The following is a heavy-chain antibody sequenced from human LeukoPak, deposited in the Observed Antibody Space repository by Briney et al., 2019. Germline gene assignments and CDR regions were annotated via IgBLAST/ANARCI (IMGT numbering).Heavy chain of an antibody. D-gene: IGHD1-26*01. CDR1: GFTVSSNY. CDR3: AKDVGKWESLHFFDY. V-gene: IGHV3-53*01. Sequence: GGSLRLSCAASGFTVSSNYMSWVRQAPGKGLEWVSVIYSGGSTYYADSVKGRFTISRDDSRNTLYLQMNSLRGDDTAAYYCAKDVGKWESLHFFDYWGQGTLVTVSS. J-gene: IGHJ4*02. CDR2: IYSGGST.